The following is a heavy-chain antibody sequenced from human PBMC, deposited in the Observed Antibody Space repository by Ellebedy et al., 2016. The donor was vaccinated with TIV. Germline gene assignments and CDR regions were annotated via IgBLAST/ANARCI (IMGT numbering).Heavy chain of an antibody. J-gene: IGHJ4*02. CDR1: GFTFTTYW. CDR2: INVDGNEK. V-gene: IGHV3-7*01. CDR3: ARDGVGLIDLDS. D-gene: IGHD3-3*01. Sequence: GESLKISXVASGFTFTTYWMSWVRQAPGKGLEWVANINVDGNEKGYVDSVKGRFTISRDNAKNTMYLQMNSLRAEDTAVYYCARDGVGLIDLDSWGQGTLVTVSS.